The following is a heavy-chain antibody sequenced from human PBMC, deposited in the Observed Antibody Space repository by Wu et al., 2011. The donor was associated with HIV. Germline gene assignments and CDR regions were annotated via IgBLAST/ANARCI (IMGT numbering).Heavy chain of an antibody. CDR2: IDPEDGEA. Sequence: VRMLQSEDEVKKPGATVTISCNVSGYDVFDYYVHWVHQAPEKGLEWMGLIDPEDGEAVYSEKFQGRVTITADTSTDTVFMELFSLRSEDTGIYYCATTSVVPSAIRSFHMDVWGKGTSVTVSS. J-gene: IGHJ6*03. V-gene: IGHV1-69-2*01. CDR3: ATTSVVPSAIRSFHMDV. D-gene: IGHD2-21*02. CDR1: GYDVFDYY.